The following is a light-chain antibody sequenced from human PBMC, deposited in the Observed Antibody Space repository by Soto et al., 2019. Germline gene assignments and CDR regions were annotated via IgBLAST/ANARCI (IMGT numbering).Light chain of an antibody. V-gene: IGKV3D-15*01. Sequence: EIVLTQFPATLYGSPGETVTLSCRASQSVSSYLAGYHQTPGQAPRLLLYGASKKDGGVPDRCGGSGSGTEVTRTSSSLQSAYSAGYYCQQYDNSPPRLMLGGGTKLEIK. CDR2: GAS. CDR3: QQYDNSPPRLM. J-gene: IGKJ4*02. CDR1: QSVSSY.